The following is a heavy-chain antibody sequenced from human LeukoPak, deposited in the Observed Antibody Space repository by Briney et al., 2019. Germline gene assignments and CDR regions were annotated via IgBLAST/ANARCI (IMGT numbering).Heavy chain of an antibody. V-gene: IGHV4-34*01. D-gene: IGHD3-16*02. Sequence: SETLSLTCAVYGGSFSGYYWSWIRELPGKGLEWIGEINHSGSTNYNPSLKSRVTISVDTSKNQFSLKLSSVTAADTAVYYCARGGAFIVGYYFDYWGQGTLVTVSS. CDR3: ARGGAFIVGYYFDY. J-gene: IGHJ4*02. CDR2: INHSGST. CDR1: GGSFSGYY.